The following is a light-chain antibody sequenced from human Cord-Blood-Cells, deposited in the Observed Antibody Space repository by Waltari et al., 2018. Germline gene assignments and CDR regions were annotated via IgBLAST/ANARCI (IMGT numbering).Light chain of an antibody. CDR3: SSYTSSSTLYV. CDR2: DVS. Sequence: QSALPQPASVSPSPGQSITLPCTRTSSDGAGFHIVTWYQQHPGKAPTLMIYDVSNRPSGVSNRFSGSKSGNTASLTISGLQAEDEADYYCSSYTSSSTLYVFGTGTKVTVL. J-gene: IGLJ1*01. CDR1: SSDGAGFHI. V-gene: IGLV2-14*01.